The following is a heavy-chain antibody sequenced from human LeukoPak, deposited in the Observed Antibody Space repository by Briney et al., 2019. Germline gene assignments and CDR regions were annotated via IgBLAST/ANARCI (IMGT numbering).Heavy chain of an antibody. Sequence: GGSLRLSCAASGFTFNNYWMTWVRQAPGKGLEWVANVKQNGREATYVDSVKGRFTISRENAQKSLSLQMNSLRTEHTAVYYCAKSAGGYDQIIDYWGLGTLVTASS. CDR1: GFTFNNYW. CDR2: VKQNGREA. J-gene: IGHJ4*02. CDR3: AKSAGGYDQIIDY. D-gene: IGHD3-3*01. V-gene: IGHV3-7*03.